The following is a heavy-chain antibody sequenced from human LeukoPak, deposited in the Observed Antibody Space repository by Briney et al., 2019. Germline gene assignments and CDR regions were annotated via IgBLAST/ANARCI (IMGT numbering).Heavy chain of an antibody. J-gene: IGHJ4*02. Sequence: GGSLRLSCAGSGFPFRNYWMAWVREAPGKGLEWVANMKEDGGEINYVDSVKGRFTISRDNAKNSLDLQMNSLRVDDTAVYYCVRDRGYSTFDYWGQGTLVIVSS. V-gene: IGHV3-7*01. CDR3: VRDRGYSTFDY. CDR2: MKEDGGEI. D-gene: IGHD4-23*01. CDR1: GFPFRNYW.